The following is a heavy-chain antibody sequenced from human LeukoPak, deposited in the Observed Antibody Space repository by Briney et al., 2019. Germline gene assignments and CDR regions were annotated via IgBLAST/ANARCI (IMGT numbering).Heavy chain of an antibody. Sequence: PGRSLRLSCAASGFTFSSYGMHWVRQAPGKGLEWVAVIWYGGSDKYYADSVKGRFTISRDNSKNTLYLQMNSLRAEDTAVYYCATHQPVYNWNDGGWDAFDIWGQGTMVTVSS. CDR1: GFTFSSYG. J-gene: IGHJ3*02. V-gene: IGHV3-33*01. D-gene: IGHD1-1*01. CDR2: IWYGGSDK. CDR3: ATHQPVYNWNDGGWDAFDI.